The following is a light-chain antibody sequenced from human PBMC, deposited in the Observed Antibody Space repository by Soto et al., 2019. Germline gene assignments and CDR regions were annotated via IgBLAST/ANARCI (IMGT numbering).Light chain of an antibody. CDR2: GAS. V-gene: IGKV3-20*01. J-gene: IGKJ3*01. CDR3: QQYGSSPLFT. Sequence: EVVLTQSPGTLSLSPGERATLSSRASQSVSSNSLAWYQQKPGQAPRLLIYGASSRATGIPDRFSGSGSGTDFTLTISRLEPEDFAVYYCQQYGSSPLFTFGPGTKVDIK. CDR1: QSVSSNS.